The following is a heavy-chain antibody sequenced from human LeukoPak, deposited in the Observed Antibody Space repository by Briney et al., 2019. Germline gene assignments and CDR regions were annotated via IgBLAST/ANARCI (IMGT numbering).Heavy chain of an antibody. Sequence: PGGSLRLSCGASGFTFSSYSMNWVRQAPGKGLEWVSSISSSSSYIYYADSVKGRFTISRDNAKNSLYLQMNSLRAEDTAVYYCARGTAAAGPGVDYWGQGTLVTVAS. J-gene: IGHJ4*02. CDR1: GFTFSSYS. CDR3: ARGTAAAGPGVDY. V-gene: IGHV3-21*01. D-gene: IGHD6-13*01. CDR2: ISSSSSYI.